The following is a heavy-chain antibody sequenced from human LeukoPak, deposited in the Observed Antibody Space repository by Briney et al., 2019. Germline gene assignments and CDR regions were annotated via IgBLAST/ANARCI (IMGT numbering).Heavy chain of an antibody. Sequence: ASVKVSCKASGYTFTGYYMHWVRQAPGQGLEWMGWINPNSGGTNYAQKFQGRVTMTRDTSISTAYMELSRLRSEDTAVSYCARGGVYDFWSGYYRFLDYWGQGTLVTVSS. CDR3: ARGGVYDFWSGYYRFLDY. CDR2: INPNSGGT. D-gene: IGHD3-3*01. V-gene: IGHV1-2*02. CDR1: GYTFTGYY. J-gene: IGHJ4*02.